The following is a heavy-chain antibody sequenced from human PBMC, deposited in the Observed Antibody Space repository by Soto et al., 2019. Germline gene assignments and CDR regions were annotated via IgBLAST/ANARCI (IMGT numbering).Heavy chain of an antibody. Sequence: PSETLSLTCAASGVSFSGYSWNWVRHPPGKGLEWIGEINHRGDTIYNPSFQGHVTISVDKSISTAYLQWSSLKASDTAMYYCARSLTSVVRRLITGGQLRGDYGMDVWGQGTTVTVSS. CDR3: ARSLTSVVRRLITGGQLRGDYGMDV. V-gene: IGHV4-34*10. CDR1: GVSFSGYS. D-gene: IGHD3-10*01. J-gene: IGHJ6*02. CDR2: INHRGDT.